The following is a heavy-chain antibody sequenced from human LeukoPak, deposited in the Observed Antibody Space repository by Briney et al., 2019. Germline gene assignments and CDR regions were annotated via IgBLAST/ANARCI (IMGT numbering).Heavy chain of an antibody. Sequence: SETLSLTCTVSGGSISSYYWSWIRQPPGKGLEWIGYIYYSGSTNYNPSLKSRVTISVDTSKNQFSLKLSSVTAADTAVYYCARGAVGAAYFDYWGQGTPVTVSS. CDR3: ARGAVGAAYFDY. CDR1: GGSISSYY. V-gene: IGHV4-59*01. D-gene: IGHD1-26*01. CDR2: IYYSGST. J-gene: IGHJ4*02.